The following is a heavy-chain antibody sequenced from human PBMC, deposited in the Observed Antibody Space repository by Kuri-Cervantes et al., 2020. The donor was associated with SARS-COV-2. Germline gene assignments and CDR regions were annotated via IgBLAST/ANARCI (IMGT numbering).Heavy chain of an antibody. Sequence: LRLSCTVSGGSISSGSYYWSWIRQPAGKGLEWIGYIYTSGSTNYNPSLKSRVTISVDTSKNQFSLRLTSVTAADTALYYCARGQWLGLYFDYWGQGILVTVSS. CDR2: IYTSGST. CDR3: ARGQWLGLYFDY. D-gene: IGHD6-19*01. V-gene: IGHV4-61*09. CDR1: GGSISSGSYY. J-gene: IGHJ4*02.